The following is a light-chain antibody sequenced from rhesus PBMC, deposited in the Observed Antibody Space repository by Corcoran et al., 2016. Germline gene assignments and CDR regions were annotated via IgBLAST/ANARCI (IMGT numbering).Light chain of an antibody. CDR2: LVS. Sequence: DIVMIQTPLSLPVTLGEPASISCRSSQSLVYSDGKTYLYWYLQKPGQSPQLLMYLVSKRASGVPVKFSGSGSGTDFTLKISRVEAVDVGVYYCMQALRSPYSFGQGTKVEIK. J-gene: IGKJ2*01. CDR3: MQALRSPYS. CDR1: QSLVYSDGKTY. V-gene: IGKV2-82*03.